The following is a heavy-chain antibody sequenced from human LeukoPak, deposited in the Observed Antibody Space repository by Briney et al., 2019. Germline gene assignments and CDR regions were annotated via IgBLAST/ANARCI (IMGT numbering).Heavy chain of an antibody. D-gene: IGHD4-23*01. CDR3: ARGSRWFYFDY. CDR2: IYYSGST. CDR1: GGSISSYY. J-gene: IGHJ4*02. V-gene: IGHV4-59*01. Sequence: SETLSLTCTVYGGSISSYYWSWIRQPPGKGLEWIGYIYYSGSTNYNPSLKSRVTISVDTSKNQFSLKLSSVTAADTAVYYCARGSRWFYFDYWGQGTLVTVSS.